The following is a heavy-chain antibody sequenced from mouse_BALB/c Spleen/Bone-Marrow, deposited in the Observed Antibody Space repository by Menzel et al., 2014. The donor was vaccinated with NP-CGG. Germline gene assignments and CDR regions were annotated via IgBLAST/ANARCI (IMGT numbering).Heavy chain of an antibody. CDR2: IAPGSGST. J-gene: IGHJ1*01. V-gene: IGHV1S41*01. CDR1: GYTFTSYW. CDR3: ARSRDGYFDV. Sequence: DLVKPGASVKLSCKASGYTFTSYWINWIKQRPGQGLEWIGRIAPGSGSTYYNEMFKGKATLTVDTSSSTAYIQLSSLSSEDSAVYFCARSRDGYFDVWGAGTTVTDSS.